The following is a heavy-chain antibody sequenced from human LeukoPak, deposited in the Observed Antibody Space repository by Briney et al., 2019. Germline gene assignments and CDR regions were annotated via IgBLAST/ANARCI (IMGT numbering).Heavy chain of an antibody. V-gene: IGHV4-39*07. J-gene: IGHJ4*02. D-gene: IGHD1-26*01. CDR1: GGSISSSSYY. Sequence: SETLSLTCTVSGGSISSSSYYWGWIRQPPGKGLEWIGSTYYSGSTYYNPSLKSRVTISVDTSKNQFSLKLSSVTAADTAVYYCASYSGSYYYYFDYWGQGTLVTVSS. CDR2: TYYSGST. CDR3: ASYSGSYYYYFDY.